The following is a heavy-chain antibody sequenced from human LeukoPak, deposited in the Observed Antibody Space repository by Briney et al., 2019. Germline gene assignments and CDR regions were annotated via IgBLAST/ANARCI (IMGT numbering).Heavy chain of an antibody. CDR2: IIGSAVNT. CDR1: GLTVSSYG. CDR3: AKYTSGTSYRGLDQ. Sequence: GESLRLSCGASGLTVSSYGMSWVRQAPGKGLEWVSTIIGSAVNTYYADSVKGRFTISRDDSKNTVYLQMNSLRAEDTAVYSCAKYTSGTSYRGLDQWGQGTLVTVFS. D-gene: IGHD3-10*01. J-gene: IGHJ4*02. V-gene: IGHV3-23*01.